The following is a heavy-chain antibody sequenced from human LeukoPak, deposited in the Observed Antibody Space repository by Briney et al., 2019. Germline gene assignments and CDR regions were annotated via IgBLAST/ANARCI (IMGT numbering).Heavy chain of an antibody. Sequence: SETLSLTCTVSGGSISSYFWSWIRQPPGKGLEWIGCFYYSGSTNYNPSLKSRVTISVDTSKNHFSLDLNSVTAADTAVYYCASSLTASSTTDYWGQGTLVTVSS. J-gene: IGHJ4*02. CDR2: FYYSGST. D-gene: IGHD1/OR15-1a*01. CDR3: ASSLTASSTTDY. V-gene: IGHV4-59*08. CDR1: GGSISSYF.